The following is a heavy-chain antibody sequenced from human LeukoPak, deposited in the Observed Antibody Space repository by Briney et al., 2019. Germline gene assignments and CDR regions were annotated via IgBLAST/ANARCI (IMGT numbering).Heavy chain of an antibody. CDR3: ARVFNRFLEWFFDY. Sequence: GASVKVSCKASGYTVTGYYMHWVRQAPGQGLEWMGWINPNSGGTNYAQEFQGRVTMTRDTSISTAYMELSRLRSDDTAVYYCARVFNRFLEWFFDYWGQGTLVTVSS. J-gene: IGHJ4*02. CDR1: GYTVTGYY. CDR2: INPNSGGT. V-gene: IGHV1-2*02. D-gene: IGHD3-3*01.